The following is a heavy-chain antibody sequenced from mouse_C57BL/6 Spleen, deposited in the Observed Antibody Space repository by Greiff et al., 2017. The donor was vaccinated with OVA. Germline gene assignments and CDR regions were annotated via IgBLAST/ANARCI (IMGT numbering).Heavy chain of an antibody. V-gene: IGHV1-69*01. CDR3: AREGYSNRYFDV. Sequence: QVQLQQPGAELVMPGASVKLSCKASGYTFTSYWMHWVKQRPGQGLEWIGEIDPSDSYTSYNQKFKGKSTLTVDKSSSTAYMQLSSLTSEDSAVYYCAREGYSNRYFDVWGTGTTVTVSS. D-gene: IGHD2-5*01. J-gene: IGHJ1*03. CDR1: GYTFTSYW. CDR2: IDPSDSYT.